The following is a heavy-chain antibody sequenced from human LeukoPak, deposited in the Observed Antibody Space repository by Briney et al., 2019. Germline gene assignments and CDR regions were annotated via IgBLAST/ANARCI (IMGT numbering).Heavy chain of an antibody. D-gene: IGHD1-26*01. CDR2: IYYSWST. J-gene: IGHJ6*03. CDR1: GGSISSYY. Sequence: SETLSLTCTVSGGSISSYYWSWIRQPPGKGLDLIGYIYYSWSTNYNPSLKSRVTISVDTSKNQFSLKLSSVTAADTAVYYCARGVVGNYYYYMDVWGKGTTVTVSS. V-gene: IGHV4-59*01. CDR3: ARGVVGNYYYYMDV.